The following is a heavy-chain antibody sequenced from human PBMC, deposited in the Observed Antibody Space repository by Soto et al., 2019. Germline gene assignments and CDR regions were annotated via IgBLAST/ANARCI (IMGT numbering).Heavy chain of an antibody. D-gene: IGHD6-13*01. J-gene: IGHJ5*02. V-gene: IGHV3-49*03. CDR2: IRSKAYGGTT. Sequence: LRLSCTASGFTFGDYAMSWFRQAPGKGLEWVGFIRSKAYGGTTEYAASVKGRFTISRDDSKSIAYLQMNSLKTEDTAVYYCTRVRNRQQLVLSNWFDPWGQGTLVTVSS. CDR3: TRVRNRQQLVLSNWFDP. CDR1: GFTFGDYA.